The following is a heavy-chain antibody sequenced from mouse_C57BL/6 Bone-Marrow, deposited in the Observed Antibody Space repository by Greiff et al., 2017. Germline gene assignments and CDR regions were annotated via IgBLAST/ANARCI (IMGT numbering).Heavy chain of an antibody. CDR2: IWGVGST. J-gene: IGHJ4*01. D-gene: IGHD2-4*01. Sequence: VKLVESGPGLVAPSQSLSITCTVSGFSLTSYGVDWVRQSPGKGLEWLGVIWGVGSTNYNSALNSRLSISKDNSKSQVFLKMNSLQTDDTAMYYCARYDYEDAMDYWGQGTSVTVSS. V-gene: IGHV2-6*01. CDR3: ARYDYEDAMDY. CDR1: GFSLTSYG.